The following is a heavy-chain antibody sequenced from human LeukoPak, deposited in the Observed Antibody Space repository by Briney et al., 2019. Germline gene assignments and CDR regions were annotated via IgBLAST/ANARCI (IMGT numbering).Heavy chain of an antibody. V-gene: IGHV3-23*01. CDR2: ISGSGDTT. Sequence: PGGSLRLSCTASGFTFSTFALGWVRQAPGKGLQWVSGISGSGDTTYYADSVKGRFAISRDNSENTLYLQMNRLRDEDTAVYHCAKDFPGTVPDVFDIWGQGTMVTVSS. J-gene: IGHJ3*02. CDR1: GFTFSTFA. CDR3: AKDFPGTVPDVFDI. D-gene: IGHD2-2*01.